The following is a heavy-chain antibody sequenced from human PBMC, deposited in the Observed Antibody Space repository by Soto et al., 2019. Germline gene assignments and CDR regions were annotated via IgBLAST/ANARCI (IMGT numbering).Heavy chain of an antibody. CDR1: GFTFSSYA. CDR3: AREDGDCVLSPLFDP. J-gene: IGHJ5*02. Sequence: QVQLVESGGGVVQPGRSLRLSCAASGFTFSSYAMHWVRQAPGKGLEWVAVISYDGSNKYYADSVKGRFTISRDNSKNTLYRQMNSLRAEDTAVYYCAREDGDCVLSPLFDPWGQGTLVTVSS. CDR2: ISYDGSNK. V-gene: IGHV3-30-3*01. D-gene: IGHD2-21*02.